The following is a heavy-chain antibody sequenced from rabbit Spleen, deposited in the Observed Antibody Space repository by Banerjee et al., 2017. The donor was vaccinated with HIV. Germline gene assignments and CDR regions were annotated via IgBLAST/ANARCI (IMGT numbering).Heavy chain of an antibody. Sequence: QSLEESGGGLVKPGASLTLTCKASGFSFNSVYDMCWVRQAPGKGLEWIACIYAGSSGTTYSATWAKGRFTISKTSSTTVTLQMTSLTVADTATYFCARDLTGVIGWNFGWWGQGTLVTVS. J-gene: IGHJ6*01. CDR1: GFSFNSVYD. D-gene: IGHD4-1*01. CDR2: IYAGSSGTT. CDR3: ARDLTGVIGWNFGW. V-gene: IGHV1S40*01.